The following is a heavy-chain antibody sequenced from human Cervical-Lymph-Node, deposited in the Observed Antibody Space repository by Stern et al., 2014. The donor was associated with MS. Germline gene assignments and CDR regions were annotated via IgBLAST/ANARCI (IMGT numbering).Heavy chain of an antibody. V-gene: IGHV3-30*18. Sequence: VQLVESGGGVVQPGRSLRLSCAASGFTFSSYGMHWVRQAPGKGLEWVAVISYDGSNKYYADSVKRRFTISRDNSKNTLYLQMNSLRAEDTAVYYCAKGALAYSSGWYENYYYYYGMDVWGQGTTVTVSS. J-gene: IGHJ6*02. D-gene: IGHD6-19*01. CDR3: AKGALAYSSGWYENYYYYYGMDV. CDR1: GFTFSSYG. CDR2: ISYDGSNK.